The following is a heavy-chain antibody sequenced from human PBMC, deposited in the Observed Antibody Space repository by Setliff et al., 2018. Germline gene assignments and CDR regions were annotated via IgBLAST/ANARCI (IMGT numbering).Heavy chain of an antibody. J-gene: IGHJ3*02. D-gene: IGHD3-3*01. CDR1: GGSISSSSYY. Sequence: SETLSLTCTVSGGSISSSSYYWGWIRQPPGKGLEWIGSIYYSGSTYYNPSLKSRVTISVDTSKNQFSLKLSSVTAADTAVYYCVRGPRRDYDFWSGTGGAFDIWGQGTIVTVSS. CDR3: VRGPRRDYDFWSGTGGAFDI. V-gene: IGHV4-39*07. CDR2: IYYSGST.